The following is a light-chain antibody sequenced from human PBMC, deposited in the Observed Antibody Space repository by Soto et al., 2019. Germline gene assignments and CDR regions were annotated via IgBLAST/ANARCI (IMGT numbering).Light chain of an antibody. Sequence: EIVLTQSPGTLSLSPGDRATLSCRASQRVSTFLAWYQQRPGQAPRLLISEASNRATGIPARFSGSGSGTDFTLTISSLEPEDFAVYYCQQSHKWPRTFGQGTKVDI. CDR3: QQSHKWPRT. CDR2: EAS. J-gene: IGKJ1*01. CDR1: QRVSTF. V-gene: IGKV3-11*01.